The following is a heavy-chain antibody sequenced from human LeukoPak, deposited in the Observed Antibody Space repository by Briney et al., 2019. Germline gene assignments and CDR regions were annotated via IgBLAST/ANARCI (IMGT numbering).Heavy chain of an antibody. V-gene: IGHV1-8*03. D-gene: IGHD2-15*01. CDR1: GYTFTSYD. CDR2: MNPNSGNT. CDR3: ARANFNVVVVAATPHAFDI. Sequence: ASVKVSCKASGYTFTSYDINWVRQATGQGLEWMGWMNPNSGNTGYAQKFQGRVTITRNTSISTAYMELSSLRSEDTAVYYCARANFNVVVVAATPHAFDIWGQGTMVTVSS. J-gene: IGHJ3*02.